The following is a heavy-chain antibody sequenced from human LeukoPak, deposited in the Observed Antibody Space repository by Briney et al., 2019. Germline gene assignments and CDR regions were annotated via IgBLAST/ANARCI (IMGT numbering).Heavy chain of an antibody. CDR3: ARAGSRSYYLDY. D-gene: IGHD3-10*01. CDR2: IYYSGST. J-gene: IGHJ4*02. Sequence: PSETLSLTCTVSGGSISSYYWSWIRQPPGKGLEWIGYIYYSGSTNYNPSLKSRVTISVDTSKNQFSLKLSSVTAADTAVYYCARAGSRSYYLDYWGQGTLVTVSS. V-gene: IGHV4-59*12. CDR1: GGSISSYY.